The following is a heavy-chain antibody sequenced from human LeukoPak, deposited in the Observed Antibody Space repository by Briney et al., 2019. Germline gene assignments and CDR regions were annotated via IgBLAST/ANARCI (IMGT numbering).Heavy chain of an antibody. CDR3: ARGRRMVRGVITHYYYMDV. D-gene: IGHD3-10*01. Sequence: ASETLSLTCAVYGGSFSGYYWSWIRQPPGKGLEWIGEINHSGSTNYNPSLKSRVTISVDTSKNQFSLKLSSVTAADTAVYYCARGRRMVRGVITHYYYMDVWGKGTTVTASS. V-gene: IGHV4-34*01. J-gene: IGHJ6*03. CDR1: GGSFSGYY. CDR2: INHSGST.